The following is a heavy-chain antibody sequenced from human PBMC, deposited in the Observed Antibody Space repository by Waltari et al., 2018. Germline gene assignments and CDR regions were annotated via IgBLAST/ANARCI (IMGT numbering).Heavy chain of an antibody. J-gene: IGHJ4*02. CDR1: GFPFSSHA. CDR2: ISGSGGST. Sequence: EVQLLESGGGLVQPGGSLRLSCAASGFPFSSHAMGWVRQAPGKGLEWVSAISGSGGSTYYADSVKGQFTISRDNYRKTLYLQLHSLRVEDTALYYCARLNYYDFWNNYFSFFDKWGQGTLVTVSS. CDR3: ARLNYYDFWNNYFSFFDK. V-gene: IGHV3-23*01. D-gene: IGHD3-3*01.